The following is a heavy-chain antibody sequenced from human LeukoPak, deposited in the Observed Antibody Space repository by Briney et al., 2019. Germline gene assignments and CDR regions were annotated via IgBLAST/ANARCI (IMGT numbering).Heavy chain of an antibody. Sequence: SEILSLTCAVYGGSFSGYYWSWIRQPPGKGLEWIGEINHSGSTNYNPSLKSRVTISVDTSKNQFSLKLSSVTAADTAVYYCAREFRPGYGSGSYYNCFDYWGQGTLVTVSS. CDR2: INHSGST. D-gene: IGHD3-10*01. V-gene: IGHV4-34*01. CDR3: AREFRPGYGSGSYYNCFDY. J-gene: IGHJ4*02. CDR1: GGSFSGYY.